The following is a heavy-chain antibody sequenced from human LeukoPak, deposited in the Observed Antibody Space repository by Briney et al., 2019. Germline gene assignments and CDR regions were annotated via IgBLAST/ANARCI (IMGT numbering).Heavy chain of an antibody. CDR2: FYSSGTT. CDR3: ARTVVVAATPDTLIYYYYYMDV. V-gene: IGHV4-61*02. CDR1: GFSISSDSYY. D-gene: IGHD2-15*01. Sequence: PSETLSLTCTVSGFSISSDSYYWSWIRQPPGKGLERIGRFYSSGTTNYNPSLKSRVTISVDTSKNQFSLKLSSVTAADTAVYYCARTVVVAATPDTLIYYYYYMDVWGKGTTVTVSS. J-gene: IGHJ6*03.